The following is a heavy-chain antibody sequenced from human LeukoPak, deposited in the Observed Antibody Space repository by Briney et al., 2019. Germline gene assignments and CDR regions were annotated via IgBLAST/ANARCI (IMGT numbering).Heavy chain of an antibody. V-gene: IGHV4-59*01. D-gene: IGHD6-6*01. Sequence: KSSETLSLTCTVSGGSISIYYWSWIRQAPGKGLEWMGYLYYSGSTNYNPSLKSRVTISVDTSKNQFSLKLSSVTAADTAVYYCASLSIAARPVYYYYYMDVWGKGTTVTVSS. J-gene: IGHJ6*03. CDR1: GGSISIYY. CDR2: LYYSGST. CDR3: ASLSIAARPVYYYYYMDV.